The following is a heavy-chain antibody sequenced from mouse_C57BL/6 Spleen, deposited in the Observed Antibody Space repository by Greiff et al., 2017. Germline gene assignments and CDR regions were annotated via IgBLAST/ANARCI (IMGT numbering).Heavy chain of an antibody. Sequence: QVQLQQSGPELVKPGASVKISCKASGYAFSSSWMNWVKQRPGKGLEWIGRIYPGDGDTNYNGKFKGKATLTAYKSSSTAYMQLSSLTSEDSAVXFCARHGLYYFDYWGQGTSLTVSS. V-gene: IGHV1-82*01. CDR3: ARHGLYYFDY. CDR1: GYAFSSSW. J-gene: IGHJ2*02. CDR2: IYPGDGDT.